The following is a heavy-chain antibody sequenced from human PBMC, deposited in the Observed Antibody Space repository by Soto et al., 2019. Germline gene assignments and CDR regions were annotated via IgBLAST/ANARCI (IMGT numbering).Heavy chain of an antibody. CDR3: AGETSGLNWFDP. Sequence: QLQLQESGSGLVKPSQTLSLTCAVSGGSISSADYSWSWIRQPPGKGLEWIGFIYHSGSTYYNPSLKSRVTISVDRSKNQVSLKLNSVIAADTAVYYCAGETSGLNWFDPWGQETLVTVSS. D-gene: IGHD3-10*01. V-gene: IGHV4-30-2*01. J-gene: IGHJ5*02. CDR1: GGSISSADYS. CDR2: IYHSGST.